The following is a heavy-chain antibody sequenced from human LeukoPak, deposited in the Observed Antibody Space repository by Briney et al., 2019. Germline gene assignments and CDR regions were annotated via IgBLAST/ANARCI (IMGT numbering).Heavy chain of an antibody. CDR2: INPADSEI. Sequence: GESLKISCKGSGYSFTNSWIGRVRQMPGKGLELMGIINPADSEIRYSPSFQGQVTIPVDKSISTAYLQWSSLKASDTAMYYCSRQGCTTTSCHTIDSWGQGTLATVSS. V-gene: IGHV5-51*01. D-gene: IGHD2-2*02. CDR1: GYSFTNSW. CDR3: SRQGCTTTSCHTIDS. J-gene: IGHJ4*02.